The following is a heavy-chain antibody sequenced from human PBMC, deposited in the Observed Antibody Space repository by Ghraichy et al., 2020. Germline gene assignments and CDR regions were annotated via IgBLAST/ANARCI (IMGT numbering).Heavy chain of an antibody. J-gene: IGHJ6*02. D-gene: IGHD2-2*01. Sequence: SLNISCAASGFTFSSYGMHWVRQAPGKGLEWVAVISYDGSNKYYADSVKGRFTISRDNSKNTLYLQMNSLRAEDTAMYYCAKSRYCSSTSCYHYYYGMDVWGQGTTVTVSS. V-gene: IGHV3-30*18. CDR2: ISYDGSNK. CDR1: GFTFSSYG. CDR3: AKSRYCSSTSCYHYYYGMDV.